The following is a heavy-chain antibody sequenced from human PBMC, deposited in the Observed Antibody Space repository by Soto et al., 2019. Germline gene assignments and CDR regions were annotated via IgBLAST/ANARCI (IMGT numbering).Heavy chain of an antibody. Sequence: ASVKVSCKASGYTFTSYGISWVRQAPGQGLEWMGWISAYNGNTNYAQKLQGRVTMTTDTSTSTAYMELRSLRSDDTAVYYCATSYYDFWSGYTTQGYYYMDVWGKGTTVTV. J-gene: IGHJ6*03. CDR1: GYTFTSYG. CDR2: ISAYNGNT. CDR3: ATSYYDFWSGYTTQGYYYMDV. D-gene: IGHD3-3*01. V-gene: IGHV1-18*01.